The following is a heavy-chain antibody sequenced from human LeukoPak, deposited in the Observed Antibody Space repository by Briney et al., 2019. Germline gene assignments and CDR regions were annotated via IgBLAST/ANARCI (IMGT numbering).Heavy chain of an antibody. CDR3: ARDWDQMDAFDI. V-gene: IGHV3-20*04. CDR1: GFTFDDYG. CDR2: INWNGGST. J-gene: IGHJ3*02. D-gene: IGHD1-26*01. Sequence: GGSLRLSCAASGFTFDDYGMSWVRQAPGKGLEWVSGINWNGGSTGYADSVKGRLTISRDNAKNSLYLQMNSLRAEDTALYYCARDWDQMDAFDIWGQGTMVTVSS.